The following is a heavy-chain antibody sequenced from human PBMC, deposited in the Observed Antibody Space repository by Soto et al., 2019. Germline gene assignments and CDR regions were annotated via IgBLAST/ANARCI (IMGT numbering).Heavy chain of an antibody. J-gene: IGHJ4*02. D-gene: IGHD6-19*01. CDR3: ARVRYSSGWYRTITFDY. CDR2: MNPNSGNT. Sequence: EASVKVSCKASGYTFTSYDINWVRQATGQWLEWMGWMNPNSGNTGYAQKFQGRVTMTRNTSISTAYMELSSLRSEDTAVYYCARVRYSSGWYRTITFDYWGQGTLVTVSS. CDR1: GYTFTSYD. V-gene: IGHV1-8*01.